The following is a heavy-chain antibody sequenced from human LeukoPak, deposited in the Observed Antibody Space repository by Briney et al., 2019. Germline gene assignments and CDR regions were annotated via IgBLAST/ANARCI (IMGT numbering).Heavy chain of an antibody. V-gene: IGHV4-30-4*01. CDR1: GGSISSGDYY. Sequence: SETLSLTCTVSGGSISSGDYYWSWLRQPPGQGLEWIVYIYNSGSTYYNPSLKSRVTISVDTSKNQFSLKLSFVTAADTAVYYCARRHSSGLLGAFDIWGQGTMVTVSS. D-gene: IGHD3-22*01. J-gene: IGHJ3*02. CDR3: ARRHSSGLLGAFDI. CDR2: IYNSGST.